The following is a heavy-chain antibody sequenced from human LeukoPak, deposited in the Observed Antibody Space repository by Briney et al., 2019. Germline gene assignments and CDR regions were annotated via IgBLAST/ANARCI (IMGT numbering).Heavy chain of an antibody. CDR3: ARGLNSSHDFGY. J-gene: IGHJ4*02. V-gene: IGHV4-34*01. CDR2: INHSGST. D-gene: IGHD3-22*01. CDR1: GGSFSGYY. Sequence: SETLSLTCAVYGGSFSGYYWSWIRQPPGKGLEWIGEINHSGSTNYNPSLKSRVTISVDTSKNQFSLKLSSVTAADTAVYYCARGLNSSHDFGYWGQGALVTVSS.